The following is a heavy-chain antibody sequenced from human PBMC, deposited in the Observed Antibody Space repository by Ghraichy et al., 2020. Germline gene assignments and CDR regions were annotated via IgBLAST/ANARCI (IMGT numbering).Heavy chain of an antibody. CDR3: VKDRGSTIRDFDY. Sequence: GGSLRLSCSASGFTFTTYAMHWVRQAPGKGLEYVSAISHNGATTYYADSVKDRFAISRDSSRNTLYLQMSSLRTEDTAVYYCVKDRGSTIRDFDYWGQGTLVTVPS. D-gene: IGHD1-1*01. J-gene: IGHJ4*02. CDR2: ISHNGATT. V-gene: IGHV3-64D*06. CDR1: GFTFTTYA.